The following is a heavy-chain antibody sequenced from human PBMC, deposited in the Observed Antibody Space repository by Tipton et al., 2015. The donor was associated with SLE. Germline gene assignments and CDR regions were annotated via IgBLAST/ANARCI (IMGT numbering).Heavy chain of an antibody. J-gene: IGHJ4*02. CDR2: IYTSGST. V-gene: IGHV4-61*02. D-gene: IGHD5-24*01. Sequence: TLSLTCTVSGGSISSGSYYWSWIRQPAGKGLEWIGRIYTSGSTNYNPSLKSRVTISVDTSKNQFSLKLSSVTAADTAVYYCASLSRDGYNNLAYWGQGTLVTVSS. CDR1: GGSISSGSYY. CDR3: ASLSRDGYNNLAY.